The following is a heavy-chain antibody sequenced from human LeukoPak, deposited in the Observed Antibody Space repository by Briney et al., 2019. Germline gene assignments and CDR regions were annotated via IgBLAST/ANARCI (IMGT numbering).Heavy chain of an antibody. J-gene: IGHJ4*02. V-gene: IGHV3-33*01. CDR2: PWYDGSNK. CDR1: GFTFTIYV. D-gene: IGHD6-19*01. Sequence: GGSLRLSCAASGFTFTIYVMHWVRQAPGEGLAWGADPWYDGSNKYYEDSVKGRFPISRDNSKNTLYVQMNSLRAEDTAVYYCARDPGVRWLVGFDYWGQGTLVTVSS. CDR3: ARDPGVRWLVGFDY.